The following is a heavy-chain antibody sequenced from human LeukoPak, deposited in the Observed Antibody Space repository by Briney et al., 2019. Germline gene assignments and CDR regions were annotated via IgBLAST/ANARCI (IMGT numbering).Heavy chain of an antibody. V-gene: IGHV3-21*01. Sequence: GGSLRLSCTASGFSFSTYSMNWVRHAPGKGLEWVSSLSGRSSHLYYADSVKGRFTISRDNAKNSLYLQMSSLRAEDTAVYYCARIGGYNYGEIDYWGQGILVTVSS. D-gene: IGHD5-18*01. J-gene: IGHJ4*02. CDR2: LSGRSSHL. CDR3: ARIGGYNYGEIDY. CDR1: GFSFSTYS.